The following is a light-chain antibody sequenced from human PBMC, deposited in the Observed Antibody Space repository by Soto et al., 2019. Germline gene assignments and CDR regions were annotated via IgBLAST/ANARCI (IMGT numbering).Light chain of an antibody. V-gene: IGLV1-44*01. Sequence: QSVLTQPPSASGTPGQRVTISCSGSRSNIGSNPVIWYQQLPGTAPRLLMYTNNQRPSGVPDRFSGSKSGTSASLAISGLQSEDEAEYYCAARDDSRYGPVFVGGTKLTVL. J-gene: IGLJ3*02. CDR1: RSNIGSNP. CDR2: TNN. CDR3: AARDDSRYGPV.